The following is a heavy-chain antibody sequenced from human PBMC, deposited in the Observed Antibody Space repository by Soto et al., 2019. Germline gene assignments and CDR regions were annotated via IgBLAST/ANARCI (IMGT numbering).Heavy chain of an antibody. D-gene: IGHD6-19*01. Sequence: ASVKVSCKASGYTFTSYGISWVRRAPGQGLEWMGWISAYNGNTNYAQKLQGRVTMTTDTSTSTAYMELRSLRSDDTAVYYCASLIAVAGTPYYFDYWGQGTLVTFSS. CDR2: ISAYNGNT. J-gene: IGHJ4*02. V-gene: IGHV1-18*01. CDR1: GYTFTSYG. CDR3: ASLIAVAGTPYYFDY.